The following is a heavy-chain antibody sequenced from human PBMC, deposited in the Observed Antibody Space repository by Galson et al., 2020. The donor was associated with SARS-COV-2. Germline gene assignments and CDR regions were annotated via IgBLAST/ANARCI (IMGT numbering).Heavy chain of an antibody. CDR1: GFTFSSYA. Sequence: GESLKISCAASGFTFSSYAMHWVRQAPGKGLEWVAVISYDGSNKYYADSVKGRFTISRDNSKNTLYLQMNSLRAEDTAVYYCAGELSLVFGFYWGQGTLVTVSS. V-gene: IGHV3-30*04. J-gene: IGHJ4*02. CDR3: AGELSLVFGFY. CDR2: ISYDGSNK. D-gene: IGHD3-16*02.